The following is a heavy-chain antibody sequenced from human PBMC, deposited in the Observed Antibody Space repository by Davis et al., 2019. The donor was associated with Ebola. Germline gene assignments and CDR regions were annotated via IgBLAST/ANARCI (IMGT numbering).Heavy chain of an antibody. V-gene: IGHV3-15*01. J-gene: IGHJ3*02. D-gene: IGHD5-24*01. Sequence: PAGSLSLSCAASGFTISNAWMSWVRQAPGKGLEWVGRIKSKTDGGTTDYAAPVKGRFTISRDDSKNTLYLQMNSLKTEDTAVYYCTTDAHVATMGGHAFDIWGQGTMITVSS. CDR1: GFTISNAW. CDR2: IKSKTDGGTT. CDR3: TTDAHVATMGGHAFDI.